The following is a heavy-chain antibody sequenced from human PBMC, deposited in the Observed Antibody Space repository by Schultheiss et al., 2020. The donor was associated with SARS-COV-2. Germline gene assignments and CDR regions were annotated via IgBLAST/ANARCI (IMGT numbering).Heavy chain of an antibody. J-gene: IGHJ6*02. D-gene: IGHD7-27*01. CDR2: IIPIFGTA. CDR1: GGTFGSYG. Sequence: KISCKASGGTFGSYGISWLRQAPGQGLEWMGGIIPIFGTANYAQNFQGRVTITADESTSTAYMELRSLRSDDTAVYYCARDQTAGDDPDYYYYYGMDVWGQGTTVTVSS. CDR3: ARDQTAGDDPDYYYYYGMDV. V-gene: IGHV1-69*01.